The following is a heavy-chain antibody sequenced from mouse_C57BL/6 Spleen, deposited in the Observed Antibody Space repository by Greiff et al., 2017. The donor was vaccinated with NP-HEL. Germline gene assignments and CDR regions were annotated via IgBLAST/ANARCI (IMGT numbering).Heavy chain of an antibody. CDR2: ISDGGSYT. D-gene: IGHD2-5*01. Sequence: EVQRVESGGGLVKPGGSLKLSCAASGFTFSSYAMSWVRQTPEKRLEWVATISDGGSYTYYPDNVKGRFTISRDNAKNNLYLQMSHLKSEDTAMYYCARDRDSKRWYAMDYWGQGTSVTVSS. J-gene: IGHJ4*01. V-gene: IGHV5-4*01. CDR3: ARDRDSKRWYAMDY. CDR1: GFTFSSYA.